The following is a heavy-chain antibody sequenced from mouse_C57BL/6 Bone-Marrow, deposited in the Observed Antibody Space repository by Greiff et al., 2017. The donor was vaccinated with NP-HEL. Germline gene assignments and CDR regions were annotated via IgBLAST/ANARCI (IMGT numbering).Heavy chain of an antibody. D-gene: IGHD1-1*01. V-gene: IGHV1-64*01. CDR2: IHPNSGST. CDR1: GYTFTSYW. J-gene: IGHJ3*01. CDR3: ARRGIYYYGSSPFAY. Sequence: QVQLKQPGAELVKPGASVKLSCKASGYTFTSYWMHWVKQRPGQGLEWIGMIHPNSGSTNYNEKFKSKATLTVDKSSSTAYMQLSSLTSEDSAVYYCARRGIYYYGSSPFAYRGQGTLVTVSA.